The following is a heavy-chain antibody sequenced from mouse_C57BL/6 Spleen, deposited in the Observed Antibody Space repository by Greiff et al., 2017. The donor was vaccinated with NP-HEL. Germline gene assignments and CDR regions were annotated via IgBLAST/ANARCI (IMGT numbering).Heavy chain of an antibody. J-gene: IGHJ2*01. CDR2: IDPEDGET. V-gene: IGHV14-2*01. D-gene: IGHD1-1*01. CDR3: DRGYCGSSYERVYYFDY. CDR1: GFNIKDYY. Sequence: VQLQQSGAELVKPGASVKLSCTASGFNIKDYYMHWVKQRTEQGLEWIGRIDPEDGETKYAPKFQGKATITVDTSSNTAYMQFSSLTSEDTAVYYCDRGYCGSSYERVYYFDYWGQGTTLTVSS.